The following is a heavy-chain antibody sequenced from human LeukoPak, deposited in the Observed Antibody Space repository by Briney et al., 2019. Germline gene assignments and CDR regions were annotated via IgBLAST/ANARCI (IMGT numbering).Heavy chain of an antibody. CDR1: GFTFGDYA. Sequence: PGGSLRLSCTASGFTFGDYAMSWFRQAPGKGLEWVGFIRSKAYGGTTEYAASVKGRFTISRDDSKSIAYLQMNSLKTEDTAVYYCTTPGSSSWYFDYWGQGTLVTVSS. V-gene: IGHV3-49*03. D-gene: IGHD6-13*01. CDR2: IRSKAYGGTT. CDR3: TTPGSSSWYFDY. J-gene: IGHJ4*02.